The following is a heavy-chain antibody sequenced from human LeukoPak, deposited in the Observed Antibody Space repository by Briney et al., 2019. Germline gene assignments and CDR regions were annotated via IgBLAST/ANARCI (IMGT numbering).Heavy chain of an antibody. V-gene: IGHV1-8*01. Sequence: ASVKVSCKASGYTFTSYDINWVRQATGQGLEWMGWMNPNSGNTGYAQKFQGRVTMTRNTSISTAYMELRSLRSDDTAVYYCAKDSSSRRFDYWGQGTLVTVSS. J-gene: IGHJ4*02. D-gene: IGHD6-6*01. CDR2: MNPNSGNT. CDR3: AKDSSSRRFDY. CDR1: GYTFTSYD.